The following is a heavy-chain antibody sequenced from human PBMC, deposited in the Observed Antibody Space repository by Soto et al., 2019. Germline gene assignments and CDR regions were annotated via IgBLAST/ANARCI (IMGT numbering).Heavy chain of an antibody. CDR3: ARARGDSSGYYRGRAYYYYGMDV. Sequence: SETLSLTCAVSGGSISSGGYSWSWIRQPPGKGLEWIGYIYHSGSTYYNPSLKSRVTISVDRSKNQFSLKLSSVTAADTAVYYCARARGDSSGYYRGRAYYYYGMDVWGQGTTVNVSS. V-gene: IGHV4-30-2*01. D-gene: IGHD3-22*01. CDR2: IYHSGST. CDR1: GGSISSGGYS. J-gene: IGHJ6*02.